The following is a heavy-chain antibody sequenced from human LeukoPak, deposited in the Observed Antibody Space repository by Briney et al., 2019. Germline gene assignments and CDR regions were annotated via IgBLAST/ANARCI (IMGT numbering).Heavy chain of an antibody. CDR3: AREEVAGTDY. Sequence: GSLRLSCAASGFTFSSYAMHWARQAPGKGLEWVAVISYDGSNKYYADSMKGRFTISRDNSKNTLYLQMNSLRAEDTAVYYCAREEVAGTDYWGQGTLVTVSS. CDR2: ISYDGSNK. CDR1: GFTFSSYA. V-gene: IGHV3-30-3*01. D-gene: IGHD6-19*01. J-gene: IGHJ4*02.